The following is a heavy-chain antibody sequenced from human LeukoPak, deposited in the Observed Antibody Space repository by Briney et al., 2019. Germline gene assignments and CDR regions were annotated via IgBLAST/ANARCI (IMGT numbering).Heavy chain of an antibody. D-gene: IGHD4-17*01. CDR2: IYYSGST. Sequence: PSETLSLTCTVSGGSIGNGGYYWSWIRQHPGKGLEWIGYIYYSGSTYYNPSLKSPITISVDTSKNQFSLKLSSVTAADTAVYYCARVDGDYGDYYYYMDVWGEGTTVTVSS. J-gene: IGHJ6*03. V-gene: IGHV4-31*01. CDR3: ARVDGDYGDYYYYMDV. CDR1: GGSIGNGGYY.